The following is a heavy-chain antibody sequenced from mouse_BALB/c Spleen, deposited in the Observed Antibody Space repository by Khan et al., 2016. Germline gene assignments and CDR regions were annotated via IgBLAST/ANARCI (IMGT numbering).Heavy chain of an antibody. D-gene: IGHD2-4*01. Sequence: QVQLQQSGAELMKPGASVKISCKATGYTFSSYWIEWVKQRPGHGLEWIGEILPGSGSTNYNEKFKGKATFTADTSSNTAYMQLSILSSEDSAVYYCARGMITTGFAYWGPGTLVPVSA. CDR1: GYTFSSYW. CDR2: ILPGSGST. CDR3: ARGMITTGFAY. V-gene: IGHV1-9*01. J-gene: IGHJ3*01.